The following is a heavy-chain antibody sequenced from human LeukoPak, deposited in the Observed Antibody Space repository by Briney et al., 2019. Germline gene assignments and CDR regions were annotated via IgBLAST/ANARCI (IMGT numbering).Heavy chain of an antibody. V-gene: IGHV1-18*01. CDR3: ARDQEGFDY. Sequence: GASVKVSCKASGYTFTSYGISWVRQAPGQGLEWMGWISAYNGNTNYAQKLQGRVTMTTDTSTTTVHMELRGLRSEDTAVYYCARDQEGFDYWGQGTVVTVSS. CDR1: GYTFTSYG. J-gene: IGHJ4*02. CDR2: ISAYNGNT.